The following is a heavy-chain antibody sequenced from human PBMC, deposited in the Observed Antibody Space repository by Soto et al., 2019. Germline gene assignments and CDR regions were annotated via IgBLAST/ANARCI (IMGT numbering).Heavy chain of an antibody. CDR2: ISWDGGST. CDR1: GFTFDDYT. Sequence: GGSLRLSCAASGFTFDDYTMHWVRQAPGKGLEWVSLISWDGGSTYYADSVKGRFTISRDNSKNSLYLQMNSLRTEDTALYYCAISVRCSGGSCYQYFDYWGRGTLVTVSS. CDR3: AISVRCSGGSCYQYFDY. V-gene: IGHV3-43*01. D-gene: IGHD2-15*01. J-gene: IGHJ4*02.